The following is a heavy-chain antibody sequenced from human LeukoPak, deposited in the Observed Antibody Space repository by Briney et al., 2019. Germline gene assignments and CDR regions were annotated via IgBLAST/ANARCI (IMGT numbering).Heavy chain of an antibody. V-gene: IGHV3-23*01. Sequence: PGGSLRLSCAASGLTFSNYAMSWVRQAPGKGLEWVSAISASGGTTYYADSVKGRFTISRDNSKSTLYLQMNSLRAEDTALYYCAKGFSSGWYPFDYWGQGTLVSVFS. CDR1: GLTFSNYA. D-gene: IGHD6-19*01. CDR3: AKGFSSGWYPFDY. J-gene: IGHJ4*02. CDR2: ISASGGTT.